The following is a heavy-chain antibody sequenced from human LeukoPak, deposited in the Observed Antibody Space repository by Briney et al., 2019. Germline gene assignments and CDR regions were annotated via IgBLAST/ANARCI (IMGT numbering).Heavy chain of an antibody. V-gene: IGHV3-11*04. Sequence: GGSLRLSCAASGFTFSDYYMSWIRQAPGKGLEWLSYISGNGGVIQYADSVKGRFTISRDNAKNSLYLQMNSLRAEDTAVYYCAELGITMIGGVWGKGTTVTISS. J-gene: IGHJ6*04. CDR2: ISGNGGVI. CDR1: GFTFSDYY. CDR3: AELGITMIGGV. D-gene: IGHD3-10*02.